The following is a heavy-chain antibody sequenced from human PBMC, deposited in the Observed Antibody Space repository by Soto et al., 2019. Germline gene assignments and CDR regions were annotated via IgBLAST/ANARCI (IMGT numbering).Heavy chain of an antibody. J-gene: IGHJ4*02. Sequence: SETLSLTCVVYGGSFSPYYWTWIRQPPGKGLEWVGEINPSGITNYNPSLKSRVTISVDTSKNQFSLKLSSVTAADTAVYYCGRGVDFWSGYPLDYWGQGALVTVSS. D-gene: IGHD3-3*01. V-gene: IGHV4-34*01. CDR2: INPSGIT. CDR1: GGSFSPYY. CDR3: GRGVDFWSGYPLDY.